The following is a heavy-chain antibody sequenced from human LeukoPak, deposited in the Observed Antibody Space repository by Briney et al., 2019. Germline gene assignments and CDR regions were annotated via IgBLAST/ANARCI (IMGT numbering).Heavy chain of an antibody. CDR3: ASVGILSQQLVSQSHGY. V-gene: IGHV1-18*01. Sequence: ASVKVSCKASGYTFTSYGISWVRQAPGQGLEWMGWISAYNGNTNYAQKLQGRVTMTTDTSTSTAYMELRSLRSDDTAVYYCASVGILSQQLVSQSHGYWGQGTLVTVSS. CDR1: GYTFTSYG. D-gene: IGHD6-13*01. CDR2: ISAYNGNT. J-gene: IGHJ4*02.